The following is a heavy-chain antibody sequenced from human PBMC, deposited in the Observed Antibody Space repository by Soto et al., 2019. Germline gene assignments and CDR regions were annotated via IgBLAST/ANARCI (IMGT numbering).Heavy chain of an antibody. V-gene: IGHV3-33*01. D-gene: IGHD3-3*01. Sequence: QVQLVESGGGVVQPGKSLRLSCAASGFTFSSYAMHWVRQAPGKGLEWLTVIWYDGSIKHYADSVKGRFTISRDNPKNSLFLQLNSLRAEDTAVYYCARGGRYYDDLAAFDIWGQGTKVTVSS. CDR2: IWYDGSIK. CDR3: ARGGRYYDDLAAFDI. J-gene: IGHJ3*02. CDR1: GFTFSSYA.